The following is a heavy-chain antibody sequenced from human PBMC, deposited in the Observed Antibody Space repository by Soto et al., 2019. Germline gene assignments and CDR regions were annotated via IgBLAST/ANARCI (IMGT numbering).Heavy chain of an antibody. D-gene: IGHD4-17*01. CDR1: GGSISSGGYS. V-gene: IGHV4-30-2*01. CDR3: ARVGNTDYGDYEFDY. J-gene: IGHJ4*02. Sequence: SETLSLTCAVSGGSISSGGYSWSWIRQPPGKGLEWIGYIYHSGSTYYNPSLKSRVTISVDRSKNQFSLKLSSVTAADTAVYYCARVGNTDYGDYEFDYWGQGTLVTVSS. CDR2: IYHSGST.